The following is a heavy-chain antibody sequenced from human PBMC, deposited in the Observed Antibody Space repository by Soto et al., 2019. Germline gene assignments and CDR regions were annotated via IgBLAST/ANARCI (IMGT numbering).Heavy chain of an antibody. CDR1: GFTFNDYA. V-gene: IGHV3-23*01. J-gene: IGHJ4*02. Sequence: GGSLRLSCAASGFTFNDYAINWVRQLPGRGLEYVSGIGGRGGNAFYADSMKGRFIISRDNSKNTVYLQMNNLRVDDSAMYYCATATHSGDCAGSFESWGQGTLVTVSS. D-gene: IGHD2-21*02. CDR3: ATATHSGDCAGSFES. CDR2: IGGRGGNA.